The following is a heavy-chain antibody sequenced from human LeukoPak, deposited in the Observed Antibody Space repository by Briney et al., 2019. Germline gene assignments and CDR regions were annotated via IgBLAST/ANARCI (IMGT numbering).Heavy chain of an antibody. Sequence: GGSLRLSCAVSGFTFSSYTMNWVRQAPGKGLEWVSSISTSSSYIYYADSVKGRFTISRDNAKNSLYLQMNSLRAEDTAVYYCARGGSSAPPLFDYWGQGTLVTVSS. CDR3: ARGGSSAPPLFDY. J-gene: IGHJ4*02. V-gene: IGHV3-21*01. CDR1: GFTFSSYT. D-gene: IGHD6-6*01. CDR2: ISTSSSYI.